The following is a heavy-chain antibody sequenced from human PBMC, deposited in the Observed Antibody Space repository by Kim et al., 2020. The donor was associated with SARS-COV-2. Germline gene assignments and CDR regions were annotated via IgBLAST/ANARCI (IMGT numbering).Heavy chain of an antibody. Sequence: SETLSLTCTVSGGSISSYYWSWIRQPPGKGLEWIGYIYYSGSTNYNPSLKSRVTISVDTSKNQFSLKLSSVTAADTAVYYCARLVGRGDFWSGNLRRDNWFDPWGQGTLVTVSS. D-gene: IGHD3-3*01. V-gene: IGHV4-59*08. J-gene: IGHJ5*02. CDR1: GGSISSYY. CDR2: IYYSGST. CDR3: ARLVGRGDFWSGNLRRDNWFDP.